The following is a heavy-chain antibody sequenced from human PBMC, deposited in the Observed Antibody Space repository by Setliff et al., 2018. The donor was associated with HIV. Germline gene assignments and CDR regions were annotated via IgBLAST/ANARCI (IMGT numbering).Heavy chain of an antibody. CDR1: DPINTHY. J-gene: IGHJ5*02. CDR2: ISHSGNT. D-gene: IGHD1-26*01. V-gene: IGHV4-59*11. CDR3: ARSTVGAETSFP. Sequence: PSETLSLTSPQESLRDPINTHYWSWIRQAPGKGLEWIGCISHSGNTHFNPYLNSRVTISVDTSKNQFSLRLTSVPASDTAIYYCARSTVGAETSFPWGRGILVTVSS.